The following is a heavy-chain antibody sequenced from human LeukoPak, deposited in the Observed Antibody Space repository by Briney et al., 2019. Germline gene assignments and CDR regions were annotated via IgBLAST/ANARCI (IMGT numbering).Heavy chain of an antibody. Sequence: GGSLRLSCAASGFTVSSNYMSWVRQAPGKGLEWVSVIYSGGSTYYADSVKGRFTISRDNSKNTLYLQVNSLRAEDTAVYYCARAFSRSSTSWYYFDYWGQGTLVTVSS. CDR2: IYSGGST. J-gene: IGHJ4*02. D-gene: IGHD2-2*01. V-gene: IGHV3-66*02. CDR1: GFTVSSNY. CDR3: ARAFSRSSTSWYYFDY.